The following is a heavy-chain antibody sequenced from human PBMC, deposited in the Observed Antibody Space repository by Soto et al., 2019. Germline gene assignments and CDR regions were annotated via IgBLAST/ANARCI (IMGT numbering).Heavy chain of an antibody. CDR3: ARYRFSDTWSKFDY. V-gene: IGHV4-31*11. Sequence: PSETLSLTCAVSGASISSDAYYLSWIRQHPGKGLEWIGYISYGGSTYYNPSLKSRVTISVDTSKNQFSLKLTSVTAADTAVYYCARYRFSDTWSKFDYWGQGTLVTVSS. D-gene: IGHD3-16*02. J-gene: IGHJ4*02. CDR1: GASISSDAYY. CDR2: ISYGGST.